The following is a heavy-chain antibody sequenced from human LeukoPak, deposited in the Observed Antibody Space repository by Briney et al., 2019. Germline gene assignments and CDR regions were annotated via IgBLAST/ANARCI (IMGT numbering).Heavy chain of an antibody. CDR2: INHSGTT. CDR1: GFTFSDYY. V-gene: IGHV4-38-2*01. Sequence: PGGSPRLSCAASGFTFSDYYMSWIRQSPGKGLEWIGSINHSGTTYYNPSLESRVAISVDTSKNQFSLELSSVTAADTAVYYCGRRGAGRNWFDPWGQGTLVTVSS. J-gene: IGHJ5*02. CDR3: GRRGAGRNWFDP.